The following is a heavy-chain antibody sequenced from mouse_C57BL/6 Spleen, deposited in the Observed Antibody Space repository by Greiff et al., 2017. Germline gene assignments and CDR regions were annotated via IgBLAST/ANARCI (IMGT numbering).Heavy chain of an antibody. CDR2: IDPSDSYT. J-gene: IGHJ2*01. V-gene: IGHV1-69*01. D-gene: IGHD1-1*01. Sequence: QVQLKQPGAELVMPGASVKLSCKASGYTFTSYWMHWVKQRPGQGLEWIGEIDPSDSYTNYNQKFKGKSTLTVDKSSSTAYMQLSSLTSEDSAVYYCARGYYGSSPHFDYWGQGTTLTVSS. CDR3: ARGYYGSSPHFDY. CDR1: GYTFTSYW.